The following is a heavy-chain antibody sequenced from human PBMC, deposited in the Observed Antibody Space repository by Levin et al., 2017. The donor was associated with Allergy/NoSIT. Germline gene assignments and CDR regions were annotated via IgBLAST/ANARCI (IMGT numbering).Heavy chain of an antibody. V-gene: IGHV3-74*01. CDR3: AKSGCSGGSCSLDY. D-gene: IGHD2-15*01. J-gene: IGHJ4*02. CDR1: GFTFSSYW. CDR2: INSDGTST. Sequence: ETLSLTCAASGFTFSSYWMHWVRQAPGKGLVWVSRINSDGTSTIYADSVKGRLTISRDNAKNTLYLQMNSLGAEDTAVYYCAKSGCSGGSCSLDYWGQGTLVTVSS.